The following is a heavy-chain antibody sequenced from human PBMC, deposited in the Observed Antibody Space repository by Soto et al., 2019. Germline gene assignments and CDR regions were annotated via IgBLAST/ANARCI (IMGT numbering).Heavy chain of an antibody. J-gene: IGHJ6*02. CDR2: IDPSDSYT. CDR3: ARQACSSTSCPYYYYYYGMDV. Sequence: PGESLKISCKGSGYSFTSYWISWVRQMPGKGLEWMGRIDPSDSYTNDSPSFQGHVTISADKSISTAYLQWSSLKASDTAMYYCARQACSSTSCPYYYYYYGMDVWGQGTTVTVSS. D-gene: IGHD2-2*01. CDR1: GYSFTSYW. V-gene: IGHV5-10-1*01.